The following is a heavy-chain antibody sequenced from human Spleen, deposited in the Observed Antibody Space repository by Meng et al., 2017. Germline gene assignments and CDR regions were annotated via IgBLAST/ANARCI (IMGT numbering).Heavy chain of an antibody. V-gene: IGHV3-21*01. CDR3: ARFETVGVATGDF. J-gene: IGHJ4*02. CDR2: ISSDSRYI. CDR1: GFTFSNYS. Sequence: EVQLVESGGGLVTPGGSLRRSCAASGFTFSNYSMNWVRQAPGKGLEWVSSISSDSRYIFYADSGKGRFTISRDNAKNSLYLLMIGLSPEDTAVFYCARFETVGVATGDFWGQGTLVTVSS. D-gene: IGHD2-15*01.